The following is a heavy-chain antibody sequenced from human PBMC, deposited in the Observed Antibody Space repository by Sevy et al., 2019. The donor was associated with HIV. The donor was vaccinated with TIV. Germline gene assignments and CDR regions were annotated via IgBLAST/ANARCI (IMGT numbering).Heavy chain of an antibody. CDR2: ISSDGVST. CDR3: AKEPDYNCWRGDYGMDV. V-gene: IGHV3-64D*06. CDR1: GFSFSNSA. J-gene: IGHJ6*02. Sequence: GGSLRLSCSGSGFSFSNSAMNWVRQTPGKGLKYVSAISSDGVSTYYTDSVRCSFTIARGNSKNTLYLQMSCLRVEDTAVYYCAKEPDYNCWRGDYGMDVWGQGTTVTVSS. D-gene: IGHD3-3*01.